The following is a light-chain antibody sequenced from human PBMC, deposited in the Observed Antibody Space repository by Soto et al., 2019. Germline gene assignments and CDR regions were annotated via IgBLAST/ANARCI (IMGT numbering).Light chain of an antibody. CDR1: QSISSD. CDR2: GAS. J-gene: IGKJ2*01. Sequence: EIMMTQSPDTLSVSPGERATVSCRASQSISSDFAWFQLKPGQAPRLLIDGASTRAPDVPDRFSGSGSGTEFTLTISTLQSEDFAVYYGQQYKNRPYTFGQGTKLEIK. CDR3: QQYKNRPYT. V-gene: IGKV3-15*01.